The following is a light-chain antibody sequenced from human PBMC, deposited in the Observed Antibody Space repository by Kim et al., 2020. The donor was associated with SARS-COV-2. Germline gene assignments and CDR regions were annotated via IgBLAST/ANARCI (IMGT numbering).Light chain of an antibody. V-gene: IGLV1-47*01. CDR3: AAWDDSLSGPGV. J-gene: IGLJ3*02. CDR2: RNN. Sequence: QRVTISCSGSSSNIGSNYVYWYQQLPGTAPKLLIYRNNQRPSGVPDRFSGSKSGTSASLAICGLRPEDEADYYCAAWDDSLSGPGVFGGGTKLTVL. CDR1: SSNIGSNY.